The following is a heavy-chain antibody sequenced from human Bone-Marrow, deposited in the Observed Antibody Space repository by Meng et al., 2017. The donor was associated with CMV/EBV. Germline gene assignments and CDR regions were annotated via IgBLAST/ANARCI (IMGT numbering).Heavy chain of an antibody. D-gene: IGHD3-10*01. CDR1: GFTFSSYS. CDR2: ISSSGSTI. V-gene: IGHV3-48*04. CDR3: ARLQDGSGY. J-gene: IGHJ4*02. Sequence: GESLKISCAASGFTFSSYSMNWVRQAPGKGLEWVSSISSSGSTIYYADSVKGRFTISRGNAKNSLYLQMNSLRAEDTAVYYCARLQDGSGYWGQGTLVTVSS.